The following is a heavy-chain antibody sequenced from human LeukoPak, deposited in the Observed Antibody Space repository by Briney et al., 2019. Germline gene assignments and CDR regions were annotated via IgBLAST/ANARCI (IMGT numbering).Heavy chain of an antibody. J-gene: IGHJ4*02. CDR1: GGSISSSNW. Sequence: SGTLSLTCAVSGGSISSSNWWSWVRQPPGKGLEWIGEIYHNGSTNYNPSLKSRVTISVDKSKNQFSLKLSSVTAADTAVYYCARLGIGSSWLGFDYWGQGTLVTVSS. D-gene: IGHD6-13*01. V-gene: IGHV4-4*02. CDR3: ARLGIGSSWLGFDY. CDR2: IYHNGST.